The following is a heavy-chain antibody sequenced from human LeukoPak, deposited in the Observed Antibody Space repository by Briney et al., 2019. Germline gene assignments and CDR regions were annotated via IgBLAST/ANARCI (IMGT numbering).Heavy chain of an antibody. D-gene: IGHD3-10*01. CDR3: TSTMVRGDYYYYMDV. CDR1: GLTFSGSA. J-gene: IGHJ6*03. CDR2: IRSKANSYAT. Sequence: PGRSLRLSCAASGLTFSGSAMHWVRQASGKGLEWVGRIRSKANSYATAYAASVKGRFTISRDDSKNTAYLQMNSLNTEDTAVYYCTSTMVRGDYYYYMDVWGKGTTVTVSS. V-gene: IGHV3-73*01.